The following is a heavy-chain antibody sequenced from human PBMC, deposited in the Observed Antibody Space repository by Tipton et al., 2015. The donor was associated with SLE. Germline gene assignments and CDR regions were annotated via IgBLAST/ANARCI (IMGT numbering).Heavy chain of an antibody. D-gene: IGHD5-12*01. J-gene: IGHJ4*02. CDR2: IYHSGST. CDR3: ARGGVGGYDYFDY. CDR1: GGSITSDY. V-gene: IGHV4-59*12. Sequence: TLSLTCTVSGGSITSDYWSWIRQPPGEGLQWIGYIYHSGSTNYNPSLKSRVTISVDTSKSQFSLKLSSVTAADTAVYYCARGGVGGYDYFDYWGQGILVTVSS.